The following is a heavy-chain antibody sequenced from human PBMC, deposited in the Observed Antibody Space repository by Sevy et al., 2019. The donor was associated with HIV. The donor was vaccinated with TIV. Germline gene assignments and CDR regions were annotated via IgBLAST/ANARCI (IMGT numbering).Heavy chain of an antibody. CDR3: ATASPLITPRPKAQVFVFDY. D-gene: IGHD3-16*01. Sequence: GGSLRLSCAASGFTFSSYAMHWVRQAPGKGLEWVAVISYDGSNKYYADSVKGRFTISRDNSKNTPYLQMNSLRAEDTAVYYCATASPLITPRPKAQVFVFDYWGQGTLVTVSS. CDR2: ISYDGSNK. V-gene: IGHV3-30-3*01. CDR1: GFTFSSYA. J-gene: IGHJ4*02.